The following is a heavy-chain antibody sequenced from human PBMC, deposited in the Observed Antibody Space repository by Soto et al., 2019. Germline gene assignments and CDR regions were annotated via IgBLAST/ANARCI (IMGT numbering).Heavy chain of an antibody. V-gene: IGHV1-8*01. D-gene: IGHD4-17*01. CDR1: GYTFTSYD. Sequence: QVQLVQSGAEVKKPGASVKVSCKASGYTFTSYDINWVRQATGQGLEWMGWMNPNSGNTGYAQKFQGRVTMTRKNPKSTAYLELSSLRSEDPALYYCARSTNDYGDRHWGQGTLVTVSS. CDR2: MNPNSGNT. J-gene: IGHJ4*02. CDR3: ARSTNDYGDRH.